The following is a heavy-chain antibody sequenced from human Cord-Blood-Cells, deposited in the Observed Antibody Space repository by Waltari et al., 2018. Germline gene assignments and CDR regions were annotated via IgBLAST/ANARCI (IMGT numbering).Heavy chain of an antibody. J-gene: IGHJ4*02. D-gene: IGHD3-10*01. Sequence: EVQLVESGGGLVQPGGYLRLSCAASGCTLSSYWMRWVRRAPGKGLEWVANIKQDGSEKYYVDSVKGRFTISRDNAKNSLYLQMNSLRAEDTAVYYCARDVEVRGAYFDYWGQGTLVTVSS. V-gene: IGHV3-7*01. CDR3: ARDVEVRGAYFDY. CDR2: IKQDGSEK. CDR1: GCTLSSYW.